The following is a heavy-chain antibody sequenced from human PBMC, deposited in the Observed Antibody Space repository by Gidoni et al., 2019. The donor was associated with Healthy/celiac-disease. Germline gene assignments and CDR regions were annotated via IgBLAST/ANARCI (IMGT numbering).Heavy chain of an antibody. J-gene: IGHJ4*02. D-gene: IGHD2-21*02. CDR2: IYYSGSP. CDR1: GGSISSYY. V-gene: IGHV4-59*01. CDR3: ARVVGGSRVVTATYYFDY. Sequence: QVQLQESGPGLVKPSETLSLTCTVAGGSISSYYWSWIRQPPGKGLEWLGYIYYSGSPNYNPSLKSRVTISVDTSKNQFSLKLSSVTAADTAVYYCARVVGGSRVVTATYYFDYWGQGTLVTVSS.